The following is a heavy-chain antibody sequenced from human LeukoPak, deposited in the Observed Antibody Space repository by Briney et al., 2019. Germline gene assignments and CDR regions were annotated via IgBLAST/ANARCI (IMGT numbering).Heavy chain of an antibody. Sequence: SETLSLTCTVSGGSISSYYWSWIRQLPRKVLEWIGYIYYSGSTNYKPSLKNRVTISEDTSKNEFSLKLSSVTAADTAVYYCARHSSYYDILTGYYKGDDAFDIWGQGTMVTVSS. CDR1: GGSISSYY. J-gene: IGHJ3*02. CDR2: IYYSGST. D-gene: IGHD3-9*01. V-gene: IGHV4-59*01. CDR3: ARHSSYYDILTGYYKGDDAFDI.